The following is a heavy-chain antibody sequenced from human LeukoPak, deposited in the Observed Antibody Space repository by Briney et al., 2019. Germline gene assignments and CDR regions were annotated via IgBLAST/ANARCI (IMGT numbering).Heavy chain of an antibody. CDR1: GSTFTSSA. D-gene: IGHD3-22*01. Sequence: TSVKVSCKASGSTFTSSAVQWVRQACGQRLEWIGWIVVGSGNTNYAQKFQERVTITRDMSTSTAYMELSSLRSEDTAVYYCAADRYYDSSGRHYYYGMDVWGQGTTVTVSS. V-gene: IGHV1-58*01. CDR2: IVVGSGNT. CDR3: AADRYYDSSGRHYYYGMDV. J-gene: IGHJ6*02.